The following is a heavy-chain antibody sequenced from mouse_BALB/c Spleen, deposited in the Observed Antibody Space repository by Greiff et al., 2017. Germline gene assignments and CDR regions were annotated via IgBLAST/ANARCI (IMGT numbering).Heavy chain of an antibody. D-gene: IGHD1-1*01. Sequence: QVQLKQSGAELMKPGASVKISCKATGYTFSSYWIEWVKQRPGHGLEWIGEILPVSGSTNYNEKFKGKATFTADTSSNTAYMQLSSLTSEDSAVYYCARAYGSSPAWFAYWGQGTLVTVSA. CDR3: ARAYGSSPAWFAY. CDR2: ILPVSGST. J-gene: IGHJ3*01. V-gene: IGHV1-9*01. CDR1: GYTFSSYW.